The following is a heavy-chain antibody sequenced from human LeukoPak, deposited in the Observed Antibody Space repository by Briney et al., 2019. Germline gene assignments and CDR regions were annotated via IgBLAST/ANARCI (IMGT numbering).Heavy chain of an antibody. V-gene: IGHV6-1*01. CDR1: GGTVSSNSAA. CDR3: TNFYLNT. J-gene: IGHJ5*02. Sequence: SQTLSLTCAISGGTVSSNSAAWNWIRQSPSRGLEWLGRTYFRSKWYNDYAESLKGRISINPDTSKNQFSLHLNSVNPEDTAVYYCTNFYLNTWSQGSLVTVSS. CDR2: TYFRSKWYN.